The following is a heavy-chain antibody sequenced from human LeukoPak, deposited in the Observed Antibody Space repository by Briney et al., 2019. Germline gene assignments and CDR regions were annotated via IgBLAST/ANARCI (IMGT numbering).Heavy chain of an antibody. J-gene: IGHJ4*02. D-gene: IGHD2/OR15-2a*01. CDR2: IYYSGST. V-gene: IGHV4-59*08. Sequence: PSETLWLTWAVCGGSFSGYCCSWIRQPPGKGLEWIGYIYYSGSTYYNPSLKSRVTISVDTSKNQFSLKLSSVTAADTAVYYCARTLQGRLFDYWEEGFLVSVSS. CDR3: ARTLQGRLFDY. CDR1: GGSFSGYC.